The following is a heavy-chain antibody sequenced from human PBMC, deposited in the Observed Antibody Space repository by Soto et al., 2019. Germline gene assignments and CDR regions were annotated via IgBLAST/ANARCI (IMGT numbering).Heavy chain of an antibody. V-gene: IGHV4-30-2*01. CDR1: GGSISSGGYS. J-gene: IGHJ5*02. CDR2: IYHSGST. CDR3: ARALVVVPAAIPAGWFDP. Sequence: LSLTCAVSGGSISSGGYSWSWIRQPPGKGLEWIGYIYHSGSTYYNPSLKSRVTISLDRSKNQFSLKLSSVTAADTAVYYCARALVVVPAAIPAGWFDPWGQGTLVTVSS. D-gene: IGHD2-2*02.